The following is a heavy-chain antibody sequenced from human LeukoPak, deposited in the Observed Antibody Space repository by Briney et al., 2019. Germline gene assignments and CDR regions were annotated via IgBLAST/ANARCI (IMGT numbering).Heavy chain of an antibody. CDR3: ARVLGRDGYNNEGDYYYYYGMDV. Sequence: PGGSLRLSCAASGFTFSSYAMSWVRQGPREGLEWVSGISVSGDSTYYAHSVKGRFTISRDNSKNTLYLQMSSLRAEDTAVYYCARVLGRDGYNNEGDYYYYYGMDVWGQGTTVTVSS. D-gene: IGHD5-24*01. J-gene: IGHJ6*02. CDR1: GFTFSSYA. CDR2: ISVSGDST. V-gene: IGHV3-23*01.